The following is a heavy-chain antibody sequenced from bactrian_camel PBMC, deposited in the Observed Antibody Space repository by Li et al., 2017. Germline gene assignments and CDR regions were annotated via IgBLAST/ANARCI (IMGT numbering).Heavy chain of an antibody. Sequence: HVQLVESGGGSVQAGGSLRLSCVRSGAISNNYCVGWFRQRPGKAREGVASIDSDGTISYANSVKGRFTISRDNSKNTLYLQMNSLKPEDTAKYYCAGDWGVSRNSKLCYDGRWSFAPRAMGQGTQVTVS. CDR1: GAISNNYC. V-gene: IGHV3S9*01. J-gene: IGHJ4*01. D-gene: IGHD1*01. CDR2: IDSDGTI.